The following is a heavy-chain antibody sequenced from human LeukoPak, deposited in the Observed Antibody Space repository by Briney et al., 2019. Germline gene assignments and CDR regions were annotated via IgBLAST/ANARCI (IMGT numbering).Heavy chain of an antibody. CDR1: GGSFSGYY. CDR2: INHSGST. J-gene: IGHJ4*02. CDR3: ARGGPFLIQLWDYYFDY. Sequence: SETLSLTCAVYGGSFSGYYWSWIRQPPGKGLEWIGEINHSGSTNYNPSLKSRVTISVDTSKNQFSLKLSSVTAADTAVYYCARGGPFLIQLWDYYFDYWGQGTLVTVSS. V-gene: IGHV4-34*01. D-gene: IGHD5-18*01.